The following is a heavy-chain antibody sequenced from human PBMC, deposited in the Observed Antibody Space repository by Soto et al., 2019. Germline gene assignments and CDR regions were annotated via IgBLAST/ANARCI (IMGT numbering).Heavy chain of an antibody. D-gene: IGHD2-15*01. V-gene: IGHV1-18*01. Sequence: GPSVKVSGKASGYTFTSHGVSRVRQAPGQGLEWMGWISAYNGNTNYAQKLQGRVTMTTDTSTSTAYMELRSLRSDDTAVYYCARATRSGIVVVVAACLGYYYYYMVYWGKGPTV. CDR1: GYTFTSHG. J-gene: IGHJ6*03. CDR2: ISAYNGNT. CDR3: ARATRSGIVVVVAACLGYYYYYMVY.